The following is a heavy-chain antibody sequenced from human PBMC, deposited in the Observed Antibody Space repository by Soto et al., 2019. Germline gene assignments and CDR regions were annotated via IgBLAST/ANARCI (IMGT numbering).Heavy chain of an antibody. J-gene: IGHJ4*02. D-gene: IGHD3-3*01. CDR3: ACRRWTPKSWHSDS. Sequence: QITLKESGPTLVNPTQTLTLTCTFSGFSLTSNGVGVGWIRQPPGEAPEWLALIYCNDDERYNSALKSRLTTTKDLSNNLVLLTTTNMDPADTATCYCACRRWTPKSWHSDSWGSGMLVTFPS. V-gene: IGHV2-5*01. CDR2: IYCNDDE. CDR1: GFSLTSNGVG.